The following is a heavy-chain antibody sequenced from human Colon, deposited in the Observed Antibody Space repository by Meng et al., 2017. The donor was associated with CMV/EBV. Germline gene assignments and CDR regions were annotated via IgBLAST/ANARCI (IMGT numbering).Heavy chain of an antibody. CDR2: INPNNGVT. J-gene: IGHJ4*02. CDR3: ARDIDSAEGY. V-gene: IGHV1-2*02. Sequence: VQVGQTGCEGKTAGRLMKVPSKASTYTFTAYCLQWARQAPGQGLEWMRWINPNNGVTNYAQKLQGRVTMTRDTSISAAYLDLSSLRSEETAVYYCARDIDSAEGYWGQGTLVTVSS. CDR1: TYTFTAYC. D-gene: IGHD1-26*01.